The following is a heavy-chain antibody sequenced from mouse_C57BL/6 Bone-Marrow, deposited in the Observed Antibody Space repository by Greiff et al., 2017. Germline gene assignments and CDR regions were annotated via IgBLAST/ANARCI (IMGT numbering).Heavy chain of an antibody. D-gene: IGHD1-1*01. Sequence: VQLQQSGPELVKPGASVKISCKASGYSFTDYNMNWVKQSNGKSLEWIGVINPNYGTTSYNQKFKGKATLTVDQSSSTDYMQLNSLTSEDSAVYYWARSNYYGSSKAWFAYWGQGTLVTVSA. CDR1: GYSFTDYN. J-gene: IGHJ3*01. V-gene: IGHV1-39*01. CDR2: INPNYGTT. CDR3: ARSNYYGSSKAWFAY.